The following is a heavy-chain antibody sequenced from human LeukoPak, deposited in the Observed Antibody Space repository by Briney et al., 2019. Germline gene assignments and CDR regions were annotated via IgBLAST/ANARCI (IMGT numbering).Heavy chain of an antibody. Sequence: PGGSLRLSCAGSGFTFSSYAMSWVRQAPGKGLEWVSSITGSGGRTYYADSVKGRFTISRDNSKNTLYLQMNSLRADETAVYYCASRPGADIGPLDYWGQGTLVSVSS. J-gene: IGHJ4*02. V-gene: IGHV3-23*01. D-gene: IGHD2-2*01. CDR1: GFTFSSYA. CDR2: ITGSGGRT. CDR3: ASRPGADIGPLDY.